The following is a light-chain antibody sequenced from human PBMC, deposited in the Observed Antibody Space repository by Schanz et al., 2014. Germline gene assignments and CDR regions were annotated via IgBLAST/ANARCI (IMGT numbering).Light chain of an antibody. V-gene: IGLV2-14*01. Sequence: QSALTQPASVSGSPGQSITISCTGTSSDVGGYNYVSWYQQHPGKAPKLIIYDISNRPSGVSDRFSGSKSGNTASLTISGLQVEDETDYFCSSYTSRSTVVFGGGTKLTVL. CDR3: SSYTSRSTVV. J-gene: IGLJ2*01. CDR1: SSDVGGYNY. CDR2: DIS.